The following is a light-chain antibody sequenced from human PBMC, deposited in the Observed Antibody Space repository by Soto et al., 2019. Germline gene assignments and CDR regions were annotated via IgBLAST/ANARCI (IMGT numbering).Light chain of an antibody. CDR1: SSDVGSYNL. V-gene: IGLV2-23*02. CDR3: CSYAGSSTVV. J-gene: IGLJ2*01. CDR2: EVS. Sequence: QSALTQPASVSGSPGQSITISCTGTSSDVGSYNLVSWYQQHPGKAPKLMIYEVSKRPSGVSNRFSGSKSGNTASLTISGLQAEDGADYYCCSYAGSSTVVFGGGTKLTVL.